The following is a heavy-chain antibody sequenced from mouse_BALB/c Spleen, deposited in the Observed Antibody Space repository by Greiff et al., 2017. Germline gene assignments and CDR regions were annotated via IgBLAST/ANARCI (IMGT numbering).Heavy chain of an antibody. J-gene: IGHJ1*01. CDR3: GTDYYGSRVDWYFDV. Sequence: QVQLQQSGAELVRPGTSVKVSCKASGYAFTNYLIEWVKQRPGQGLEWIGVINPGSGGTNYNDKFKGKATLTADKSSSTAYMQLSSLTSDEAAVYFWGTDYYGSRVDWYFDVWGAGTTVTVSS. CDR1: GYAFTNYL. D-gene: IGHD1-1*01. CDR2: INPGSGGT. V-gene: IGHV1-54*01.